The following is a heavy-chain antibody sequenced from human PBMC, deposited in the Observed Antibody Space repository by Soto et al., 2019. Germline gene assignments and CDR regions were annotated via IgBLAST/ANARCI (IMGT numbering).Heavy chain of an antibody. V-gene: IGHV3-23*01. J-gene: IGHJ4*02. CDR3: AKERLGRGADY. Sequence: EVQLLESGGDLVQPGGSLRLSCAASGFAFANYAMTWVRQAPGKGLEWVSTIGGGGGSTYYADPVKGRFTISRDNSKNTVYLQMNSLRAEDPAVYFCAKERLGRGADYWGQGTLVTVSS. D-gene: IGHD1-1*01. CDR2: IGGGGGST. CDR1: GFAFANYA.